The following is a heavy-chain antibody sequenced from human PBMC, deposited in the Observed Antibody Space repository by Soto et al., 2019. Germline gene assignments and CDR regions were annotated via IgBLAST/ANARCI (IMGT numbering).Heavy chain of an antibody. CDR3: ARRRGGGGDYFYGMDV. J-gene: IGHJ6*02. V-gene: IGHV1-2*02. Sequence: QVQLVQSGAEVKKPGASVKVSCKTSGYTFSHYYIHWIRQVPGQGPEWMGWINPNSDGTKYAKNCPGGITMSRDTSTSTGFLELRRLRSTDRAVYYCARRRGGGGDYFYGMDVWGQGTAVTVSS. CDR1: GYTFSHYY. D-gene: IGHD3-10*01. CDR2: INPNSDGT.